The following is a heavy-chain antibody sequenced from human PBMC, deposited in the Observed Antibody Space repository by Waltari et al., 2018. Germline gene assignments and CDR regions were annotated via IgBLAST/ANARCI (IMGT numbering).Heavy chain of an antibody. CDR1: GFSFDEDG. J-gene: IGHJ4*02. V-gene: IGHV3-43D*04. CDR2: ISWNLVRT. Sequence: EVQLVESGGVVVQAGGCLRLSCAAYGFSFDEDGMHWVRQVPGKGLHWVFFISWNLVRTIYAESVKGRFTVSRDNSKNALYLQMNSLRAEDTAFYYCAKDGTAAAGSYYFDYWGQGTLVTVSS. D-gene: IGHD6-13*01. CDR3: AKDGTAAAGSYYFDY.